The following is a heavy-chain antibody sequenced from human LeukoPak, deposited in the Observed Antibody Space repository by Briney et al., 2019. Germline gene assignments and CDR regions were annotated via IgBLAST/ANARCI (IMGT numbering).Heavy chain of an antibody. CDR1: GGSFSGYY. V-gene: IGHV4-34*01. CDR2: INHSGST. Sequence: SETLSLTCAVYGGSFSGYYWSWIRQPPGKGLEWIGEINHSGSTNYNPSLKSRVTISVDTSKNQFSLKLSSVTAADTAVYYCARLGHRAIEYSSPRGPPARPNWFDPWGQGTLVTVSS. D-gene: IGHD6-6*01. CDR3: ARLGHRAIEYSSPRGPPARPNWFDP. J-gene: IGHJ5*02.